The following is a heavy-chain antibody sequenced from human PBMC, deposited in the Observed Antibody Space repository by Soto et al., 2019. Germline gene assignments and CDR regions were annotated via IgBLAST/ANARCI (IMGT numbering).Heavy chain of an antibody. Sequence: SETLSLTCTVSGGSISSYYWSWIRQPPGKGLEWIGYIYYSGSTNYNPSLKSRVTISVDTSKTQSSLKLSSVTAAETAVYYCARSWASTNDYWGQGTLVTVSS. D-gene: IGHD1-26*01. CDR2: IYYSGST. CDR3: ARSWASTNDY. V-gene: IGHV4-59*01. J-gene: IGHJ4*02. CDR1: GGSISSYY.